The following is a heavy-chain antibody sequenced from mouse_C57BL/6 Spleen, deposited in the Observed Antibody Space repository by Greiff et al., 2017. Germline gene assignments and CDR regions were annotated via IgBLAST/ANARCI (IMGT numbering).Heavy chain of an antibody. CDR1: GYTFTSYW. D-gene: IGHD1-1*01. Sequence: VQLQQPGAELVRPGSSVKLSCKASGYTFTSYWMHWVKQRPIQGLEWIGNIDPSDSETHYNQKFKDKATLTVDKSSSTAYMQLSSLTSEDSAVYYCARVDTTVTMDYWGQGTSVTVSS. J-gene: IGHJ4*01. CDR3: ARVDTTVTMDY. V-gene: IGHV1-52*01. CDR2: IDPSDSET.